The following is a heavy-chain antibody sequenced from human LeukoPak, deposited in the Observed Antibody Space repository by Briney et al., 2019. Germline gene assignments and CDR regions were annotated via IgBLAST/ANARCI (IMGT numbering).Heavy chain of an antibody. CDR2: ISSSSSTI. CDR3: ARDSGVDGGITIFGEFDP. CDR1: GFTFSSYS. J-gene: IGHJ5*02. V-gene: IGHV3-48*01. D-gene: IGHD3-3*01. Sequence: GGSLRLSCAASGFTFSSYSMNWVRQAPGKGLEWVSYISSSSSTIYYADSVKGRFTISRDNAKNSLYLQMNSLRAEDTAVYYCARDSGVDGGITIFGEFDPWGQGTLVTVSS.